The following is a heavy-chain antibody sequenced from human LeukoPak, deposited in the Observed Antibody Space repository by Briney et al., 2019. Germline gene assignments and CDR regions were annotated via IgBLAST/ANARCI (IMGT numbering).Heavy chain of an antibody. CDR2: ISGSGGST. Sequence: TGGSLRLSCAASGFTFSSYSMNWVRQAPGKGLEWVSAISGSGGSTYYADSVKGRFTISRDNSKNTLYLQMNSLRAEDTAVYYCAKFPGYSYGYDAFDIWGQGTMVTVSS. D-gene: IGHD5-18*01. J-gene: IGHJ3*02. CDR1: GFTFSSYS. CDR3: AKFPGYSYGYDAFDI. V-gene: IGHV3-23*01.